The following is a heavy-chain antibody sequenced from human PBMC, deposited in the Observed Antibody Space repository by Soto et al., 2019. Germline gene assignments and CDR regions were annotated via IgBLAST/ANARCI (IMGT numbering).Heavy chain of an antibody. CDR1: GGTFSSYT. Sequence: QVQLVQSGAEVKKPGSSVKVSCKASGGTFSSYTISWVRQAPGQGLEWMGRIIPILGIANYAQKFQGRVTITAYKSTSTAYMELSSLRSEDTAVYYCAREARAGYSSGWYDPPWRDIWGQGTMVTVSS. D-gene: IGHD6-19*01. J-gene: IGHJ3*02. V-gene: IGHV1-69*08. CDR2: IIPILGIA. CDR3: AREARAGYSSGWYDPPWRDI.